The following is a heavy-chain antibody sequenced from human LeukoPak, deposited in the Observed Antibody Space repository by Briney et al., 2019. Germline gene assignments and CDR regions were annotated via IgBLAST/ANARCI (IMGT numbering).Heavy chain of an antibody. Sequence: ASVKVSCKTSGYTFTSYGINWVRQAPGQGLEWMGWINVYNGETKKTQNFHDRLTLTTDASTSTAYMELRSLRSDDTAFYYCARGTMRDGHWGQGTLVTVSA. CDR1: GYTFTSYG. V-gene: IGHV1-18*01. J-gene: IGHJ4*02. D-gene: IGHD5-24*01. CDR3: ARGTMRDGH. CDR2: INVYNGET.